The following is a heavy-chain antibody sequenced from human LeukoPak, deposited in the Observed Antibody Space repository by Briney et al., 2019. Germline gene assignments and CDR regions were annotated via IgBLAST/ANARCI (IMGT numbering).Heavy chain of an antibody. Sequence: PGGSLRLSCAASGFTFSDDYMSWIREAPGKGLEWVSYISSRSNYTNYADSVKGRFTISRDNAKHSLYLQMNSLRAEDTAVYYCARGEEYSSSSGPVDYWRQGTLVTVSS. CDR3: ARGEEYSSSSGPVDY. CDR1: GFTFSDDY. D-gene: IGHD6-6*01. V-gene: IGHV3-11*06. J-gene: IGHJ4*02. CDR2: ISSRSNYT.